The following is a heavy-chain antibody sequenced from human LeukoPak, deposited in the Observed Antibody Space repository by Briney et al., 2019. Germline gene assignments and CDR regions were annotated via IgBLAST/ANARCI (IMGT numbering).Heavy chain of an antibody. Sequence: ASVKVSCKASGYTFTGYYMHWVRQAPGQGLEWMGWINPNSGDTNYAQKFQGRVTMTRDTSISTACMELSRLRSDDTAVYYCARAACSGGSCYFFDAFDIWGQGTMVTVSS. D-gene: IGHD2-15*01. CDR2: INPNSGDT. J-gene: IGHJ3*02. CDR1: GYTFTGYY. V-gene: IGHV1-2*02. CDR3: ARAACSGGSCYFFDAFDI.